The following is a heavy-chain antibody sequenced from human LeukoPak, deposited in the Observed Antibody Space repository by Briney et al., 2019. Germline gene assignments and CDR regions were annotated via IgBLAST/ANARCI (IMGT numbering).Heavy chain of an antibody. CDR1: GFTFDDDT. J-gene: IGHJ4*02. CDR3: ASEVGYRSLSY. CDR2: ITWKSHRT. V-gene: IGHV3-43*01. Sequence: GGSLRLSCAASGFTFDDDTMHWVRQTPGRGLEWVSFITWKSHRTHYADSVKGRFTVSRDNSKDSLYLQMNSLRTEDTGLYHCASEVGYRSLSYLGQGTLVTVSS. D-gene: IGHD5-18*01.